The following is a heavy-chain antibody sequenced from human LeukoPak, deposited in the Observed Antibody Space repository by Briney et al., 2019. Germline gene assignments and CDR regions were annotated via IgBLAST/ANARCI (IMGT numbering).Heavy chain of an antibody. V-gene: IGHV1-2*02. Sequence: ASVKVSCKASGYTFTGYYMHWVRQAPGQGLEWMGWINPNSGGTNYAQKFQGRVTMTRDTSISTAYMELSRLGSDDTAVYYCARVRGDSSGYYPYWGQGTLVTVSS. CDR3: ARVRGDSSGYYPY. CDR1: GYTFTGYY. CDR2: INPNSGGT. J-gene: IGHJ4*02. D-gene: IGHD3-22*01.